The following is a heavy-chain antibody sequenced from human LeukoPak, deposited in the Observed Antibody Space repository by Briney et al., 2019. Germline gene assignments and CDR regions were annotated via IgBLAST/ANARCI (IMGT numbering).Heavy chain of an antibody. CDR1: GFTFSSYA. D-gene: IGHD4-17*01. J-gene: IGHJ6*02. CDR3: AKGAVTTHHHYYYYYYGMDV. Sequence: PGGSLRLSCAASGFTFSSYAMSWVRQAPGKGLEWVSAISGSGGSTYYADSVKGRFTISRDNSKNTLYLQMNSLRAEDTAVYYCAKGAVTTHHHYYYYYYGMDVWGQGTTVTVSS. CDR2: ISGSGGST. V-gene: IGHV3-23*01.